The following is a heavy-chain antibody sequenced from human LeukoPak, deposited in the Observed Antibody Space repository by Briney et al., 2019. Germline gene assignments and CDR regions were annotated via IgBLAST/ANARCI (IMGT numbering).Heavy chain of an antibody. J-gene: IGHJ4*02. Sequence: ASVKVSCKASGYTFATYYVHWVRQAPGQGLEWMGIISPSGGSTTYAQNFQGRVTMTRDTSTSTVYMELRSLRSDDTAVYFCAREGVDLGYDYWGQGTLVTVSS. V-gene: IGHV1-46*01. CDR2: ISPSGGST. CDR1: GYTFATYY. D-gene: IGHD3-9*01. CDR3: AREGVDLGYDY.